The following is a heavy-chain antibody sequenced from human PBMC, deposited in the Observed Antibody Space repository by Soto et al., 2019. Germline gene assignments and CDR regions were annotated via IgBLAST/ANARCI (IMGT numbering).Heavy chain of an antibody. J-gene: IGHJ3*02. D-gene: IGHD2-21*01. CDR3: TIGSWSGEVFDI. CDR1: GGTFSTYS. Sequence: QVQLVQYGAEVKKPGSSVKVSCKDSGGTFSTYSMFWVRQAPGQGLEWMGRIIPMLGIANYAQRFQDRVTLTADKSTATAYMELSSLSSEDTALYYCTIGSWSGEVFDIWGQGTMVTVSS. V-gene: IGHV1-69*02. CDR2: IIPMLGIA.